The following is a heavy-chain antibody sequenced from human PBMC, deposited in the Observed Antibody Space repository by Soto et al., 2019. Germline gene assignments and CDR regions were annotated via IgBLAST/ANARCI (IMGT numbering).Heavy chain of an antibody. Sequence: PSETLSLTCTVSGGSISSINNHFSNHYCSWIRLSPGKGLEWIGYISNIGTTSYNPSLKSRVSISLETSKSQFSLRLTSVTAADTAVYYCARLGAYYQSLDPWGPGTLVTVSS. CDR1: GGSISSINNHFSNHY. CDR3: ARLGAYYQSLDP. J-gene: IGHJ5*02. V-gene: IGHV4-59*08. CDR2: ISNIGTT. D-gene: IGHD3-22*01.